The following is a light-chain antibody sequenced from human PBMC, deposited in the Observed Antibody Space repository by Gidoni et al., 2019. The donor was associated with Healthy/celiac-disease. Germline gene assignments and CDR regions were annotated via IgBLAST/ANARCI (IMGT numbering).Light chain of an antibody. CDR2: SNN. CDR3: AAWDDSLNGPV. V-gene: IGLV1-44*01. Sequence: QSVLTQPPSASGTPGQRVTISCSGSSSNIGSNTVNWYQQLPGTAPKLLIYSNNQRPSEVPDRFSGSKSGTSASLAISGLQSEDEADYYRAAWDDSLNGPVFGGGTKLTVL. CDR1: SSNIGSNT. J-gene: IGLJ3*02.